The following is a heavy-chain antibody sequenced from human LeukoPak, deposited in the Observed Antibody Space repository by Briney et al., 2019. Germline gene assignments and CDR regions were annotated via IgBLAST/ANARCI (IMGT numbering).Heavy chain of an antibody. CDR3: AKGCFWGLLSRQSGFAP. CDR1: GFTFYNYG. Sequence: PGGSLRLSCAASGFTFYNYGMSWVRQAPGKGPEWVSSISSSGGSTYYADSVKGRFTISRDNSKNTLYLQMNSLRAEDTAVFYCAKGCFWGLLSRQSGFAPGGQGPLAPVS. D-gene: IGHD3-16*01. CDR2: ISSSGGST. J-gene: IGHJ5*02. V-gene: IGHV3-23*01.